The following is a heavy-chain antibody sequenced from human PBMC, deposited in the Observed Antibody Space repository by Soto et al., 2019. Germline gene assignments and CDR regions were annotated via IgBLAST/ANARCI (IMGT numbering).Heavy chain of an antibody. CDR3: ARDRGGIAAAGSPPDYYYYYGMDV. CDR1: GGSISSSNW. CDR2: IYHSGST. D-gene: IGHD6-13*01. J-gene: IGHJ6*02. Sequence: QVQLQESGPGLVKPSGTLSLTCAVSGGSISSSNWWSWVRQPPGKGLEWIGEIYHSGSTNYNPSLKRRVTISVDKSKNQFSLKLSSVTAADTAVYYCARDRGGIAAAGSPPDYYYYYGMDVWGQGTTVTVSS. V-gene: IGHV4-4*02.